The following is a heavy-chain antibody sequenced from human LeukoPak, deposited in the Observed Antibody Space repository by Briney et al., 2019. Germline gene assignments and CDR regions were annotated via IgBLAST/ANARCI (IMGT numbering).Heavy chain of an antibody. CDR3: VRAEFDY. CDR2: ISYDGSNK. CDR1: GFTFSSYG. J-gene: IGHJ4*02. Sequence: GRSLRLSCAASGFTFSSYGMHWVRQAPGKGLEWVAVISYDGSNKYYADSVKGRFTISRDNSKNTLYLQMNSLRAEDTAVYYCVRAEFDYWGQGTLVTVSS. V-gene: IGHV3-30*03. D-gene: IGHD4-17*01.